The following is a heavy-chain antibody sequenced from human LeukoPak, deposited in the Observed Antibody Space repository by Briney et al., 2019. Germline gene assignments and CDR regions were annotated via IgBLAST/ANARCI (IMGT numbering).Heavy chain of an antibody. V-gene: IGHV3-53*01. D-gene: IGHD6-19*01. CDR2: IYSGGST. CDR3: AKDSPAYSSGWYGWFDP. J-gene: IGHJ5*02. Sequence: PGGSLRLSCAASGFTVSSNYMSWVRQAPGKGLEWVSVIYSGGSTYYADSVKGRFTISRDNSKNTLYLQMNSLRAEDTAVYYCAKDSPAYSSGWYGWFDPWGQGTLVTVSS. CDR1: GFTVSSNY.